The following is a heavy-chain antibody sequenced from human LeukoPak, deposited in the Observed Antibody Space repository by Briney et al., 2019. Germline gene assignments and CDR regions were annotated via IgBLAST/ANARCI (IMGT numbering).Heavy chain of an antibody. V-gene: IGHV3-21*01. CDR1: GFTFSSYS. Sequence: GGSLRLSCAASGFTFSSYSMNWVRQAPGKGLEWVSSISSSSSYIYYADSVKGRFTISRDNAKNSLYLQMNSLRAEDTAVYYCAKDRAMIVPPGPPPDYWGQGTLVTVSS. J-gene: IGHJ4*02. D-gene: IGHD3-22*01. CDR3: AKDRAMIVPPGPPPDY. CDR2: ISSSSSYI.